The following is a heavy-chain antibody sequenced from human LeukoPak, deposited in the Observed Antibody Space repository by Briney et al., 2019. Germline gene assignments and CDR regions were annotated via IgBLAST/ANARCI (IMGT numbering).Heavy chain of an antibody. CDR3: ARRAPGPGVSLDI. CDR1: GGSFSGYY. CDR2: INHSGST. J-gene: IGHJ3*02. Sequence: SETLSLTCAVYGGSFSGYYWSWIRQPPGKGLEWIGEINHSGSTNYNPSLKSRVTISVDTSKNQFSLKLSSVTAADTAVYYCARRAPGPGVSLDIWGQGTMVTVPS. V-gene: IGHV4-34*01. D-gene: IGHD5/OR15-5a*01.